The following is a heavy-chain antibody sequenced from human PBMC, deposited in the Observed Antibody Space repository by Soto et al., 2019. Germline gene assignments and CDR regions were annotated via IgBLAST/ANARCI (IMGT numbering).Heavy chain of an antibody. Sequence: GGSLRLSCAASGFTFSSYAMHWVRQAPGKGLEWVAVISYDGSNKYYADSVKGRFTISRDNSKNTLYLQMNSLRAEDTAVYYCATSSDCTNGVCYTWGAFDIWGQGTMVTISS. CDR2: ISYDGSNK. CDR1: GFTFSSYA. V-gene: IGHV3-30-3*01. J-gene: IGHJ3*02. D-gene: IGHD2-8*01. CDR3: ATSSDCTNGVCYTWGAFDI.